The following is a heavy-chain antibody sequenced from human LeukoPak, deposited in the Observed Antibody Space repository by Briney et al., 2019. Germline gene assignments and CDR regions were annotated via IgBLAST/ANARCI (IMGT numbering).Heavy chain of an antibody. CDR2: IYYSGST. CDR3: ARGGIAVYFDP. CDR1: GGSVSSGSYY. D-gene: IGHD6-19*01. J-gene: IGHJ5*02. V-gene: IGHV4-61*01. Sequence: SETLSLTCTVSGGSVSSGSYYWSWIRQPPGKGLEWIGYIYYSGSTNYNPSLKSRVTISVDTSKNQFSLKLSSVTAADTAVYYCARGGIAVYFDPWGQGTPVTVSS.